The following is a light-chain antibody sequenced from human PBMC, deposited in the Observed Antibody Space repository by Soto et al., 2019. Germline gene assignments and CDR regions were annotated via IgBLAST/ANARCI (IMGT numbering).Light chain of an antibody. CDR3: QQRSNWLT. Sequence: MTQSPDTLSASPGERVSLSCRASQSFRGLLAWYKQKPGQAPRLLIYDAYNRATGIPPRLSGSGSGTEFTLTISRMEPEDFAVYYCQQRSNWLTFGQGTRLEIK. J-gene: IGKJ5*01. V-gene: IGKV3-11*01. CDR2: DAY. CDR1: QSFRGL.